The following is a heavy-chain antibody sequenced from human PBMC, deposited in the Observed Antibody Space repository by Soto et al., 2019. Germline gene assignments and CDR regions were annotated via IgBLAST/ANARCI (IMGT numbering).Heavy chain of an antibody. CDR1: GGTFSSYA. V-gene: IGHV1-69*13. Sequence: GASVKVSCKASGGTFSSYAISWVRQAPGQGLEWMGGIIPIFGTANYAQKFQGRVTITADESTSTAHMELSSLRSEDTAVYYCARSGLETLRWFDPWGQGTLVTV. CDR2: IIPIFGTA. D-gene: IGHD3-10*01. CDR3: ARSGLETLRWFDP. J-gene: IGHJ5*02.